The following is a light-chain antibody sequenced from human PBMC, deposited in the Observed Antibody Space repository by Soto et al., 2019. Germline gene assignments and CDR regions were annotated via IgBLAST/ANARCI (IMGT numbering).Light chain of an antibody. CDR1: QTISGW. V-gene: IGKV1-5*01. Sequence: DIQMTQSPSTLSASVGDTVTITCRASQTISGWLAWYQQRPGKAPNLLIFDASTLESGVPSRFSGSGSGTTFTLTISSLQSDDFAPYYCLQYNGYYRTLGQGTKVDIK. CDR2: DAS. CDR3: LQYNGYYRT. J-gene: IGKJ1*01.